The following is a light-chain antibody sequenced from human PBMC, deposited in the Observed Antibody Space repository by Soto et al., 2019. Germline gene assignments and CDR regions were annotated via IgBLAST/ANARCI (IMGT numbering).Light chain of an antibody. CDR1: SSNIGSNT. J-gene: IGLJ3*02. CDR2: SNN. Sequence: QSVLTQPPSASGTPGQRVNISCSGSSSNIGSNTVNWYHQLPGTAPTLLIYSNNQRPSGVPDRFSGSKSGTSASLAISGLQSQDEADYYCATWDDSLNGWVFGGGTKLTVL. CDR3: ATWDDSLNGWV. V-gene: IGLV1-44*01.